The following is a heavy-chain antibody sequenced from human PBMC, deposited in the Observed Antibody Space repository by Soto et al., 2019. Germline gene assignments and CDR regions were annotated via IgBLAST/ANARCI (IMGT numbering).Heavy chain of an antibody. CDR3: ARAPGGGNAAFDI. CDR2: IWYDGSNK. D-gene: IGHD2-15*01. CDR1: GFTFSSYG. Sequence: QVQLVESRGGVVQPGRSLRLSCAASGFTFSSYGMHWVRQAPGKGLEWVAVIWYDGSNKYYADSVKGRFTISRDNSKNTLYLQMNSLRAEDTAVYYCARAPGGGNAAFDIWGQGTMVTVSS. J-gene: IGHJ3*02. V-gene: IGHV3-33*01.